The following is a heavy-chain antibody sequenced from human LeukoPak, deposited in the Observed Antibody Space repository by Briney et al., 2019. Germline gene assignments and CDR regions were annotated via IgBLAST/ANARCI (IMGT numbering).Heavy chain of an antibody. D-gene: IGHD2-2*01. Sequence: GGSLRLSCAASGFSFYDYGLTWVRQAPGKGLEWVSGINWNGDSTDYADSVKGRFTISRDNAKNSLYLQMNSLRAEDTALYYCARDPPYCSSTSCYVDYWGQGTLVTVSS. V-gene: IGHV3-20*04. J-gene: IGHJ4*02. CDR2: INWNGDST. CDR3: ARDPPYCSSTSCYVDY. CDR1: GFSFYDYG.